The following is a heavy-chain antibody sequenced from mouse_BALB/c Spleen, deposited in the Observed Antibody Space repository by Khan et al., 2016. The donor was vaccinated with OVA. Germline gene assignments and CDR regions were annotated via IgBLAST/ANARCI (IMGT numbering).Heavy chain of an antibody. CDR3: ARHGYYGNYGPYFDV. D-gene: IGHD2-1*01. Sequence: VQRQESGPGLVAPSQSLSITCTISGFSLTSYGVHWVRQPPGKGLEWLVVIWSDGHTTYNSALKSRLSISKDNSKSQVFLKMNSLQTDDTAMYYCARHGYYGNYGPYFDVWGAGTTVTVSS. J-gene: IGHJ1*01. CDR2: IWSDGHT. V-gene: IGHV2-6-1*01. CDR1: GFSLTSYG.